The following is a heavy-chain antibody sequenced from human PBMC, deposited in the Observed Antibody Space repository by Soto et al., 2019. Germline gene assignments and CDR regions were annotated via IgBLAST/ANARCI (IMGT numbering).Heavy chain of an antibody. CDR3: AKTPMIAVVVDVFHI. CDR2: MNSDGSST. Sequence: GGSLRLSCAASGFTFSDYWMYWVRQVPGKGLVWVSRMNSDGSSTTYADSVKGRFTISRDNAKNTLYLQMNSLRAEDTAVFYCAKTPMIAVVVDVFHIWGQGTMVTVSS. CDR1: GFTFSDYW. D-gene: IGHD3-22*01. V-gene: IGHV3-74*01. J-gene: IGHJ3*02.